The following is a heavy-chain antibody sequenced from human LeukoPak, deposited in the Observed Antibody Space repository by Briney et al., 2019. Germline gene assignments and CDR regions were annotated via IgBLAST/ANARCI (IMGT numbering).Heavy chain of an antibody. CDR2: INPNSGGT. D-gene: IGHD1-26*01. CDR3: ARAYSGSYYIGY. Sequence: ASVKVSCKASGYTFTSYGISWVRQAPGQGLEWMGWINPNSGGTNYAQKFQGRVTMTRDTSISTAYMELSRLRSDDTAVYYCARAYSGSYYIGYWGQGTLVTVSS. V-gene: IGHV1-2*02. CDR1: GYTFTSYG. J-gene: IGHJ4*02.